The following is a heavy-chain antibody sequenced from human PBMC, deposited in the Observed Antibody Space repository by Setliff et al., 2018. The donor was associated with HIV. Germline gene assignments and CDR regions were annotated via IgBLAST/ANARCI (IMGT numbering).Heavy chain of an antibody. CDR2: LSTNVEYM. CDR3: AKKAGETSLVGDQSLDH. D-gene: IGHD1-26*01. CDR1: GFTFSSFT. J-gene: IGHJ4*02. V-gene: IGHV3-21*01. Sequence: PGGSLRLSCSASGFTFSSFTLAWVRQAPGKGLEWVSSLSTNVEYMSYAESVKGRFTISRDNARNSLYLQMDSLRVEDTAVYYCAKKAGETSLVGDQSLDHCGQGTLVTVSS.